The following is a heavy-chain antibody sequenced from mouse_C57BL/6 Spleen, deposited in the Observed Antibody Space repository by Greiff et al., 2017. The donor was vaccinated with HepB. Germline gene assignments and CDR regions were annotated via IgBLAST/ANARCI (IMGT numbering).Heavy chain of an antibody. D-gene: IGHD2-4*01. Sequence: QVQLKQSGAELVRPGASVTLSCKASGYTFTDYEMHWVKQTPVHGLEWIGAIDPETGGTAYNQKFKGKAILTADKSSSTAYMELRSLTSEDSAVYYCTRSRGYDYASAWFAYWGQGTLVTVSA. J-gene: IGHJ3*01. CDR3: TRSRGYDYASAWFAY. CDR1: GYTFTDYE. CDR2: IDPETGGT. V-gene: IGHV1-15*01.